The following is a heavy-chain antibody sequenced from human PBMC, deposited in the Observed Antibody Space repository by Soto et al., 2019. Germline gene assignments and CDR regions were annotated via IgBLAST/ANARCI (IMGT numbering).Heavy chain of an antibody. J-gene: IGHJ6*02. CDR3: AKDLVAATSYYYYGMDV. CDR2: ISYDGSNK. Sequence: GGSLRLSCAASGFNFSTYGMHWVRQAPGKGLEWVAVISYDGSNKNYADSVKGRFTISRDNSKNTLYLQMNSLSAEDTAVYYCAKDLVAATSYYYYGMDVWGQGTTVTVSS. CDR1: GFNFSTYG. V-gene: IGHV3-30*18. D-gene: IGHD3-10*01.